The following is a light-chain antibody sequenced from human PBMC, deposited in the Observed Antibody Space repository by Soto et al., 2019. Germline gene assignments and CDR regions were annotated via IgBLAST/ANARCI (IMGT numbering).Light chain of an antibody. V-gene: IGLV2-23*01. Sequence: QSVLTQPASVSGSPGQSLTISCTGTGSDVGSHNVVSWYQHHPGKAPKLIIYEATKWPSGVSTRFSGSKSGNTASLTISGLQAEDEADYYCCSFAGTNTIVFGTGTKVTVL. CDR2: EAT. CDR1: GSDVGSHNV. J-gene: IGLJ1*01. CDR3: CSFAGTNTIV.